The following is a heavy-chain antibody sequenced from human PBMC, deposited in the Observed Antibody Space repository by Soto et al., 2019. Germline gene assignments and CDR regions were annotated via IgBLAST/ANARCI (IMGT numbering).Heavy chain of an antibody. CDR3: ARERYCSGGSCYSGWFDP. CDR2: IYYSGST. Sequence: QLQLQESGPGLVKPSETLSLTCTVSGGSISSSSYYWGRIRQPPGKGLEWIGSIYYSGSTYYNPSLKSRVTISVDTSKNQFSLKLSSVTAADTAVYYCARERYCSGGSCYSGWFDPWGQGTLVTVSS. D-gene: IGHD2-15*01. J-gene: IGHJ5*02. V-gene: IGHV4-39*01. CDR1: GGSISSSSYY.